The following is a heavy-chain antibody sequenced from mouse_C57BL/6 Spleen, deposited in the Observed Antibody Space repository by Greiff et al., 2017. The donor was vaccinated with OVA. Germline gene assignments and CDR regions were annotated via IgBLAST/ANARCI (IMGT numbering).Heavy chain of an antibody. Sequence: QVQLQQSGPELVKPGASVKISCKASGYAFSSSWMNWVKQRPGKGLEWIGRIYPGDGDTNYNGKFKGKATLTADKSSSTAYMQLSSLTSEDSAVYFCARWGDYYGSSWFAYWGQGTLVTVSA. CDR1: GYAFSSSW. V-gene: IGHV1-82*01. CDR2: IYPGDGDT. J-gene: IGHJ3*01. D-gene: IGHD1-1*01. CDR3: ARWGDYYGSSWFAY.